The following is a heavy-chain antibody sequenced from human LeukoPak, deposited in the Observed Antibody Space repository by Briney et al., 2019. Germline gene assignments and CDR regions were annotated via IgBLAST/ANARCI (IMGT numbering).Heavy chain of an antibody. CDR3: ARHVYCSSLSCPFFNY. D-gene: IGHD2-2*01. CDR1: GGSISISSYY. CDR2: ISYSGST. J-gene: IGHJ4*02. V-gene: IGHV4-39*01. Sequence: SEALSPTCSVSGGSISISSYYWGWIRQPPGKGLQWIGSISYSGSTYYNPSLKSRVTISVDTSKNHFSLNLSSVTAADTAVYYCARHVYCSSLSCPFFNYWGQGSLVTVSS.